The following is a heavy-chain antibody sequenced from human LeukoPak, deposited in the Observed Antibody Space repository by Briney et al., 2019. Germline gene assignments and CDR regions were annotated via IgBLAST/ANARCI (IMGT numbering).Heavy chain of an antibody. D-gene: IGHD3-22*01. V-gene: IGHV3-33*01. J-gene: IGHJ5*02. Sequence: GRFLRLSCAASGFTFSSYGMHWVRQAPGKGLEWVAVIWYDGSNKYYADSVKGRFTISRDNSKNTLYLQMNSLRAEDTAVYYCARERGWLNDYNWFDPWGQGTLVTVSS. CDR2: IWYDGSNK. CDR1: GFTFSSYG. CDR3: ARERGWLNDYNWFDP.